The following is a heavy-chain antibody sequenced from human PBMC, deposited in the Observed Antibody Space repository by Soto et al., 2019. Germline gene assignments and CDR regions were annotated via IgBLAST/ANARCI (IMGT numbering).Heavy chain of an antibody. V-gene: IGHV1-46*01. D-gene: IGHD3-22*01. CDR1: QYNFTNYY. CDR2: FNPSGGTT. J-gene: IGHJ6*02. CDR3: ARALYDTDSVPVGAESRYYVMDV. Sequence: QVQLVQSGAESKTPGASVKVSCKASQYNFTNYYVHWVRQAPGEGLEWMGVFNPSGGTTKYAQGFRGRVTMTRDTSTNTVYMDLRSLRPEDTAVYFCARALYDTDSVPVGAESRYYVMDVWGRGTTVTVSS.